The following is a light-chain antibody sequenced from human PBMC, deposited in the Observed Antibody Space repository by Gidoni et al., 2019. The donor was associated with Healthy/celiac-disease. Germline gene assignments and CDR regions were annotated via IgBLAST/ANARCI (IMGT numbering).Light chain of an antibody. J-gene: IGKJ2*01. CDR1: QSVLYSSNNKNY. CDR3: QQYDSTPPYT. Sequence: DIVMTQSPDSLAVSLGERATINCKSSQSVLYSSNNKNYLAWYQQKPGQTPKLLIYWASTRESGVPDRFSGSGSGTDFTLTISSLQAEDVAVYYCQQYDSTPPYTFGQGTKLEIK. V-gene: IGKV4-1*01. CDR2: WAS.